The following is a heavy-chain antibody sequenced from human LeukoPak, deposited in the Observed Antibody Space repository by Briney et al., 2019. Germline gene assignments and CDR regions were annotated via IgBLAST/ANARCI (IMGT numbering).Heavy chain of an antibody. CDR2: IYSRGNT. D-gene: IGHD3-10*01. CDR3: ARDSGTTGEVRFDP. CDR1: GASISSSSSY. J-gene: IGHJ5*02. V-gene: IGHV4-39*07. Sequence: SDTLSLTCTVSGASISSSSSYWGWIRQPPGKGLEWLGNIYSRGNTYYKPSLQSRVTMSVDTSKNQFSLKLTSVTAADTATYYCARDSGTTGEVRFDPWGQGIRVTVSS.